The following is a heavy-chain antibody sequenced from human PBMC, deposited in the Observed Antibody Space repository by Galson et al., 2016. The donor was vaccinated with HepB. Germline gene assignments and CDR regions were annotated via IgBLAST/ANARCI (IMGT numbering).Heavy chain of an antibody. D-gene: IGHD1-14*01. CDR2: LNPNSGNT. Sequence: SVKVSCKASGYTFTSYDFNWVRQATGQGLEWMGWLNPNSGNTGIIQKFQGRLTMTRDTSISTAYTELSSLTSEDTAIYFCARTPRGVPSTDYWGQGTLVTVSS. V-gene: IGHV1-8*01. CDR1: GYTFTSYD. CDR3: ARTPRGVPSTDY. J-gene: IGHJ4*02.